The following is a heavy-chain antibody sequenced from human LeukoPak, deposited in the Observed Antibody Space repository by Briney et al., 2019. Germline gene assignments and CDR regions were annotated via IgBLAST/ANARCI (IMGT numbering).Heavy chain of an antibody. J-gene: IGHJ4*02. CDR1: GFTFSDYY. CDR2: IGYSATTV. Sequence: PGGSLRLSCAASGFTFSDYYMTWIRQAPGKGLDWISYIGYSATTVYYADSVRGRFTISRDDAKNSLFLQMDSLRAEDTAVYYCARTLAVADHWGQGTLVTVSS. D-gene: IGHD6-19*01. CDR3: ARTLAVADH. V-gene: IGHV3-11*01.